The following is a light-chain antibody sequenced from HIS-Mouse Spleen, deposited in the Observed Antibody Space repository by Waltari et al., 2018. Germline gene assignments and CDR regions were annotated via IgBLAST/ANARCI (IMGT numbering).Light chain of an antibody. V-gene: IGLV3-1*01. CDR3: QAWDSSTVV. Sequence: SYELTQPPSVSVSPGQTASIPCSGDKLGDKYACWYQQKPGQSPVLVIYQDNKRPSGITERFSGANSGNTATLTISGTQAMDEADYYCQAWDSSTVVFGGGTKLTVL. J-gene: IGLJ2*01. CDR2: QDN. CDR1: KLGDKY.